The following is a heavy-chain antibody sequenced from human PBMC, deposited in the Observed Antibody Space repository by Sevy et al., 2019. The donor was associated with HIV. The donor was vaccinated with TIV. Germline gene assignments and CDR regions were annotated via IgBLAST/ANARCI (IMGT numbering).Heavy chain of an antibody. V-gene: IGHV3-30*18. CDR1: GFTFSSYG. D-gene: IGHD3-10*01. Sequence: GGSLRLSCAASGFTFSSYGMHWVRQAPGKGLEWVAVISYDGSNKYYVDSVKGRFTISRDNSKNTLYLQMNSLRAEDTAVYYCAKDYYYGSGNQGMDVWGQGTTVTVSS. J-gene: IGHJ6*02. CDR3: AKDYYYGSGNQGMDV. CDR2: ISYDGSNK.